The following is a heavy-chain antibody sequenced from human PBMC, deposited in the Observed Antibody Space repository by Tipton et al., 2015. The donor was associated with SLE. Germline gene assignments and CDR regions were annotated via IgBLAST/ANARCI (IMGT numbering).Heavy chain of an antibody. J-gene: IGHJ2*01. V-gene: IGHV3-23*03. CDR2: IYSGGSST. Sequence: SLRLSCAASGFTFSSYAMSWVHQAPGKGLEWVSVIYSGGSSTYYADSVKGRFTISRDNSKNTLYLQMNSLRAEDTAVYYCAKAQYWDRWYFDLWGRGTLVTVSS. CDR1: GFTFSSYA. D-gene: IGHD1-26*01. CDR3: AKAQYWDRWYFDL.